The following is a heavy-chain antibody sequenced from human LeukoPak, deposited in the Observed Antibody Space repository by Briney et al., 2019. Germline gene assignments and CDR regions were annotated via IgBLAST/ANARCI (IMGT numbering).Heavy chain of an antibody. CDR3: ARGGFDSRWACDI. D-gene: IGHD3-9*01. J-gene: IGHJ3*02. CDR1: GYTFTKYA. CDR2: INTNTRNP. V-gene: IGHV7-4-1*02. Sequence: ASVTVSYKASGYTFTKYAMNWVRQAPGQGLEGMGWINTNTRNPTYAQGFTGRVVFSLDTSVSTAYLQISNLKAEDTAVYYCARGGFDSRWACDIWGQGTMVTVSS.